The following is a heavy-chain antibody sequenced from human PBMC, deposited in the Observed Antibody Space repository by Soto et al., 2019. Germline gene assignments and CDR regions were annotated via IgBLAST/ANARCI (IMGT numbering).Heavy chain of an antibody. Sequence: GGSLRLSCAASGFTFSNAWMSWVRQAPGKGLEWVGRIKSKTDGGTTDYAAPVKGRFTISRDDSKNTLYLQMNSLKTEDTAVYYCTTDVLLTSSIAARPGRFVEGNFDYWGQGTLVTVSS. D-gene: IGHD6-6*01. V-gene: IGHV3-15*01. CDR2: IKSKTDGGTT. CDR3: TTDVLLTSSIAARPGRFVEGNFDY. CDR1: GFTFSNAW. J-gene: IGHJ4*02.